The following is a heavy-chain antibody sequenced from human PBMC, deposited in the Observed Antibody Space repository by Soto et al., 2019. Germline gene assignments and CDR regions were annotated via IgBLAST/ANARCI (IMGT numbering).Heavy chain of an antibody. CDR1: GGTFSSYA. V-gene: IGHV1-69*13. J-gene: IGHJ6*02. D-gene: IGHD1-7*01. Sequence: ASVKVSCKASGGTFSSYAISWVRQAPGQGLEWMGGIIPIFGTANYAQKFQGRVTITADESTSTAYMELSSLRSEDTAVYCCARLTGTKIYYYYGMDVWGQGTTVTVSS. CDR3: ARLTGTKIYYYYGMDV. CDR2: IIPIFGTA.